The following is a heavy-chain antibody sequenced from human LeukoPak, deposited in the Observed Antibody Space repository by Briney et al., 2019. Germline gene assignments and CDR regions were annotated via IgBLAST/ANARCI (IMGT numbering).Heavy chain of an antibody. CDR3: ARVEKNIVATIRWAYFDY. J-gene: IGHJ4*02. Sequence: SVKVSCKASGYTFTGYYMHWVRQAPGQGLEWMGGIIPIFGTANYAQKFQGRVTITADESTSTAYMELSSLRSEDTAVYYCARVEKNIVATIRWAYFDYWGQGTLVTVSS. V-gene: IGHV1-69*13. CDR2: IIPIFGTA. CDR1: GYTFTGYY. D-gene: IGHD5-12*01.